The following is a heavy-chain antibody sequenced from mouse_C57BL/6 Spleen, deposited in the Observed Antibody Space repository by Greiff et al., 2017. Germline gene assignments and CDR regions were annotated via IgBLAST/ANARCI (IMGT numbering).Heavy chain of an antibody. J-gene: IGHJ2*01. CDR2: ISGGGGNT. CDR3: ARQQPCDGYYGYFDY. D-gene: IGHD2-3*01. CDR1: GFTFSSYT. Sequence: DVKLVESGGGLVKPGGSLKLSCAASGFTFSSYTMSWVRQTPEKRLEWVATISGGGGNTYYPDSVKGRFTISRDTANNTLYLQMSSLRSEDTALYYCARQQPCDGYYGYFDYWGQGTTLTVSS. V-gene: IGHV5-9*01.